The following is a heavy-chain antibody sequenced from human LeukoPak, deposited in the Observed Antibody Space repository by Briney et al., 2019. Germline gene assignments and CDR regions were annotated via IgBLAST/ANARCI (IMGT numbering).Heavy chain of an antibody. CDR2: IYPGGGST. D-gene: IGHD6-13*01. Sequence: ASVKVSCKASGYTFTSYYIHWVRQAPGQGLEWMGIIYPGGGSTSYAQKFQGRVTMTRDMSTSTVYMELSSLRSEDTAVYYCARGTGIAAAGSYYYYYYYMDVWGKGTTVTVSS. CDR1: GYTFTSYY. J-gene: IGHJ6*03. CDR3: ARGTGIAAAGSYYYYYYYMDV. V-gene: IGHV1-46*01.